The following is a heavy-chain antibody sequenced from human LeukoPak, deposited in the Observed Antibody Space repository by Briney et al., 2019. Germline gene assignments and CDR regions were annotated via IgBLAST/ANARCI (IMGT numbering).Heavy chain of an antibody. D-gene: IGHD4-11*01. CDR3: TTVGGTGYLPE. Sequence: PGASLKISCKGSGYSFTTFWIAWVRQMSGKGLEWVGTIFPGDFRTRYSPSFEGQVTISVDNSISTAYLQWSSLRASDTAMYYCTTVGGTGYLPEWGQGTLVTVSS. CDR2: IFPGDFRT. J-gene: IGHJ1*01. CDR1: GYSFTTFW. V-gene: IGHV5-51*01.